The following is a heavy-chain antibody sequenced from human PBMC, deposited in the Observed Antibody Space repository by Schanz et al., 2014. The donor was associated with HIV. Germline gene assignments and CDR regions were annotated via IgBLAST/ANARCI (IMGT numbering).Heavy chain of an antibody. J-gene: IGHJ4*02. CDR3: AKASESIFGVEGLDF. V-gene: IGHV3-30*18. Sequence: VQLLESGGDLVQPGGSLRLSCAASGFTFKNYGMSWVRQAPAKGLEWVAVISYDGSIKEYADSVKGRFAISRDTFKNTVYLQMNSLRSEDTAVYYCAKASESIFGVEGLDFWGQGTLVIVSS. D-gene: IGHD3-3*01. CDR2: ISYDGSIK. CDR1: GFTFKNYG.